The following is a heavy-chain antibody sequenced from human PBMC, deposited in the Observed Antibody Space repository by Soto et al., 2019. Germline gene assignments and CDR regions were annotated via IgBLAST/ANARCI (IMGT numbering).Heavy chain of an antibody. J-gene: IGHJ6*02. CDR2: IYYSGST. D-gene: IGHD3-9*01. Sequence: NPSETLSLTCTVSGGSISSYYWSWIRQPPGKGLEWIGYIYYSGSTNYNPSLKSRVTISVDTSKNQFSLKLSSVTAADTAVYYCARGGYFDWLSYYYYYGMDVWGQGTTVTVSS. CDR1: GGSISSYY. CDR3: ARGGYFDWLSYYYYYGMDV. V-gene: IGHV4-59*01.